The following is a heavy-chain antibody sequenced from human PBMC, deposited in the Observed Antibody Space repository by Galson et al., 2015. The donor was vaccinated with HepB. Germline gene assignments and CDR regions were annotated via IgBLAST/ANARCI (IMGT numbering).Heavy chain of an antibody. J-gene: IGHJ6*03. V-gene: IGHV3-33*01. CDR1: GFTFSSYG. CDR2: IWYDGSNK. CDR3: ARMSIVVPAANAPYYYYMDV. D-gene: IGHD2-2*01. Sequence: SLRLSCAASGFTFSSYGMHWVRQAPGKGLEWVAVIWYDGSNKYYADSVKGRFTISRDNSKNTLYLQMNSLRAEDTAVYYCARMSIVVPAANAPYYYYMDVWGKGTTVTVSS.